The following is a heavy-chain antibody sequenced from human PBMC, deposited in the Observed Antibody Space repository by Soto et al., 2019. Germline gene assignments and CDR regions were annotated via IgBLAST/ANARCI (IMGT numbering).Heavy chain of an antibody. CDR3: AREIDSSGYYYVADALDI. V-gene: IGHV4-38-2*02. CDR2: IYHSGIT. D-gene: IGHD3-22*01. CDR1: GYSISSGYY. J-gene: IGHJ3*02. Sequence: SETLYLTCAVSGYSISSGYYWGWLRQPPVKGLEWIGSIYHSGITYYNPSLNSRVTISVDTSKNQFSMKLSSVTAADTAVYYGAREIDSSGYYYVADALDIWGKGTLVTVSS.